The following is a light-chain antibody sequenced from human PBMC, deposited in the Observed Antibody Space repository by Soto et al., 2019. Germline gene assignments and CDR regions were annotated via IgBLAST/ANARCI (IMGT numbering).Light chain of an antibody. CDR3: QQYGSSSWT. CDR2: GTS. V-gene: IGKV3-20*01. Sequence: PEERAPLSCGASQSVSTYLAWYQQKPGQAPRLLIYGTSTRATGIPDRFSGSGSGADLTLTISRLEPEDFAVYYCQQYGSSSWTFGQGTKVDIK. J-gene: IGKJ1*01. CDR1: QSVSTY.